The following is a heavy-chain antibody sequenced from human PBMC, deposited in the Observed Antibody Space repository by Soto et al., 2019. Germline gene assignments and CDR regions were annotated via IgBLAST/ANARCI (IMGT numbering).Heavy chain of an antibody. CDR1: GGSISSYY. J-gene: IGHJ4*02. CDR2: IYYSGST. V-gene: IGHV4-59*01. CDR3: ARATVGGSYYFDY. Sequence: QVQLQESGPGLVKPSETLSLTCTVSGGSISSYYWSWIRQPPGKGLEWIGYIYYSGSTNYNPSLTYRVTISVDTSKNPFSRKLSSVTAADTAVYYCARATVGGSYYFDYWGQRTLVTVSS. D-gene: IGHD1-26*01.